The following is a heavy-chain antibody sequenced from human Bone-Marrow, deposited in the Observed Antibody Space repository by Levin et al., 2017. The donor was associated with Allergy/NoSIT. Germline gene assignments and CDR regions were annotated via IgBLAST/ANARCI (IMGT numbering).Heavy chain of an antibody. Sequence: RASETLSLTCSVSSGSMSGYCWNWIRRPPGKGLEWIGYVCDRGYSNHNPSLKSRATISVDRANNQFSLKLSSLTAADTAVYYCARWVGETLGGFDMWGQGTMVTVSS. CDR3: ARWVGETLGGFDM. CDR1: SGSMSGYC. CDR2: VCDRGYS. V-gene: IGHV4-59*01. D-gene: IGHD1-26*01. J-gene: IGHJ3*02.